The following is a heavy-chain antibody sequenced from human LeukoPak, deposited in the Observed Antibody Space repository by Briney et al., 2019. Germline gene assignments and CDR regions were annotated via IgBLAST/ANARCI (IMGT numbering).Heavy chain of an antibody. CDR1: GFTFSTYS. J-gene: IGHJ4*02. Sequence: GGSLRLSCAASGFTFSTYSMNWVRQAPGKGLEWVSAISGSGGSTYYADSVKGRFTISRDNSKNTLYLQMNSLRAEDTAVYYCAKDQSRAVADYFDYWGQGTLVTVSS. D-gene: IGHD6-19*01. CDR2: ISGSGGST. CDR3: AKDQSRAVADYFDY. V-gene: IGHV3-23*01.